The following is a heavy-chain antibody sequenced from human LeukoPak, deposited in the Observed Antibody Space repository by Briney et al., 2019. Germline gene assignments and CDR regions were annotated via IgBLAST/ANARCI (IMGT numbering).Heavy chain of an antibody. CDR1: GGTFSSYA. V-gene: IGHV1-69*01. CDR2: IIPIFGTA. CDR3: ARDRVGYCSSTSCYGEQFDP. D-gene: IGHD2-2*01. J-gene: IGHJ5*02. Sequence: ASVKVSCKASGGTFSSYAISWVRQAPGQGLEWMGGIIPIFGTANYAQKFQGRVTITADESTSTAYMELSSLRSEDTAVYYCARDRVGYCSSTSCYGEQFDPWGQGTLVTVSS.